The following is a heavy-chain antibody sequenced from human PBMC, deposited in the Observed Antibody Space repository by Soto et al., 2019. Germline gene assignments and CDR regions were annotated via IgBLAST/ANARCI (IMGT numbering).Heavy chain of an antibody. CDR2: IDPSDSYT. V-gene: IGHV5-10-1*01. J-gene: IGHJ4*02. Sequence: PGESLKISCKGSGYSFTSYWISWVRQMPGKGLEWMGRIDPSDSYTNYSPSFQGHVTISADKSISTAYLQWSSLKASDTAMYYCARVFYYDSSGYYFDYWGQGTLVTVSS. CDR1: GYSFTSYW. CDR3: ARVFYYDSSGYYFDY. D-gene: IGHD3-22*01.